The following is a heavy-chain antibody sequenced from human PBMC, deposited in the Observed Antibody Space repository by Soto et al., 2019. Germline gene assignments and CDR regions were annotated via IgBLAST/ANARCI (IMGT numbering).Heavy chain of an antibody. CDR3: GKARYLLVDQPLYFES. CDR2: ISGSGEIT. Sequence: PGWSLRLGCASSVFPFISYAMGWVRQAPGKGLEWISVISGSGEITLYTDSVKGRFTISRDFSNNTLSLQMNSLRADDTAIYYCGKARYLLVDQPLYFESWGQGTLVTVSS. D-gene: IGHD3-9*01. J-gene: IGHJ4*02. CDR1: VFPFISYA. V-gene: IGHV3-23*01.